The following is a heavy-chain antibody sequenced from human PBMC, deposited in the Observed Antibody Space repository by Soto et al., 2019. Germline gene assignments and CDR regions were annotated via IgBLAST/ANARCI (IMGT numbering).Heavy chain of an antibody. V-gene: IGHV4-31*03. D-gene: IGHD3-10*02. CDR3: AGAVSDFDVRRYRTSYFDQ. J-gene: IGHJ4*02. CDR2: TDNSGST. CDR1: GASVSTGVYY. Sequence: QVQLDESGPGLVQPSQTLSLSCTVSGASVSTGVYYWTWIRQHPGKGLEWIGYTDNSGSTYYNPSLTGRVDISVDTSKNQFSLNLQSVTAADTAFYYCAGAVSDFDVRRYRTSYFDQWGQGILVTVSS.